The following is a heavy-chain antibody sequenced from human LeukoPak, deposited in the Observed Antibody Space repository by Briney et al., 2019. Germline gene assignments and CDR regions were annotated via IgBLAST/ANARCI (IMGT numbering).Heavy chain of an antibody. D-gene: IGHD3-9*01. CDR3: ARAPSTTDILTGYYIYWFDP. Sequence: ASVKVSCKASGYTFTSYYMHWVRQAPGQELEWMGIINPSGGSTSYAQKFQGRVTMTGDTSTSTVYMELSSLRSEDTAVYYCARAPSTTDILTGYYIYWFDPWGQGTLVTVSS. V-gene: IGHV1-46*01. J-gene: IGHJ5*02. CDR2: INPSGGST. CDR1: GYTFTSYY.